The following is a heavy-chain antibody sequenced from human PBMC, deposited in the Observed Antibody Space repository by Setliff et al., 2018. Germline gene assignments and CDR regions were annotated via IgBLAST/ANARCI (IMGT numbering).Heavy chain of an antibody. V-gene: IGHV4-39*07. J-gene: IGHJ5*02. CDR3: ARGPYNIYDRSGYGFTNWFDP. CDR2: IYYSGST. CDR1: GGSISTSSYY. D-gene: IGHD3-22*01. Sequence: LSLTCTVSGGSISTSSYYWGWIRQPPGKGLEWIGSIYYSGSTYYNPSLKSRVTISVDTSKKQFSLKLSSVTAADTAVYYCARGPYNIYDRSGYGFTNWFDPWGQGTLVTVSS.